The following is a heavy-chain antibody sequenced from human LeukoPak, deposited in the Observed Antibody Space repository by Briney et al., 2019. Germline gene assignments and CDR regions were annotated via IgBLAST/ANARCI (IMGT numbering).Heavy chain of an antibody. CDR1: GFTLSSYY. J-gene: IGHJ4*02. CDR2: IGYGGSAT. D-gene: IGHD1-14*01. Sequence: GGSLRLSCTVSGFTLSSYYMTWFRQPPGKGLEWVSSIGYGGSATHYADSVKGRFTVSRATSKKTPYLQMNSLGADDTALYYLAKPDKTDYADYWGQGTLVTVSS. CDR3: AKPDKTDYADY. V-gene: IGHV3-23*01.